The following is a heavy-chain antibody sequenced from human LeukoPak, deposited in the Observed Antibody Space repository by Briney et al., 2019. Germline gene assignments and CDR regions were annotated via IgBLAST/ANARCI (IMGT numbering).Heavy chain of an antibody. V-gene: IGHV3-11*06. D-gene: IGHD3-10*01. CDR2: ISSSSSYT. Sequence: MAGGSLRLSCAASGFTFSDYYMSWIRQAPGKGLEWVSYISSSSSYTNYADSVKGRFTISRGNAKNSLYLQMNSLRAEDTAVYYCARHLKLPYGSGSSGAFDIWGQGTMVTVSS. CDR1: GFTFSDYY. J-gene: IGHJ3*02. CDR3: ARHLKLPYGSGSSGAFDI.